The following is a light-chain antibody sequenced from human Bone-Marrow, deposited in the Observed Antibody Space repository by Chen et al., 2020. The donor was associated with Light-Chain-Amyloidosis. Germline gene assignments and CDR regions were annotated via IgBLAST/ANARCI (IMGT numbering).Light chain of an antibody. Sequence: SYVLTQPSSVSVAPGQTATIACGGNNIGSTSVHWSQQTPGQAPLLVVYDDSDRPSGIPERLSGSNSGNAATLTISRVEDGDEADYYCQVWDRGSDRPVFGGGTKLTVL. J-gene: IGLJ3*02. CDR2: DDS. CDR3: QVWDRGSDRPV. V-gene: IGLV3-21*02. CDR1: NIGSTS.